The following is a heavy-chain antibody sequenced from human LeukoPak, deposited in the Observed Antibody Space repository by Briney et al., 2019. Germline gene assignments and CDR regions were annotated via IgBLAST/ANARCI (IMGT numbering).Heavy chain of an antibody. CDR2: ISSSGSTI. CDR3: ARVAEGHKKLYYFDY. CDR1: GFTFSDYY. V-gene: IGHV3-11*01. J-gene: IGHJ4*02. Sequence: PGGSLRLSCVASGFTFSDYYMSWIRQAPGKGLEWVSYISSSGSTIYDADSVKGRFTISRDNAKNSLYLQTNSLRAEDTAVYYCARVAEGHKKLYYFDYWGQGTLVTVSS. D-gene: IGHD6-19*01.